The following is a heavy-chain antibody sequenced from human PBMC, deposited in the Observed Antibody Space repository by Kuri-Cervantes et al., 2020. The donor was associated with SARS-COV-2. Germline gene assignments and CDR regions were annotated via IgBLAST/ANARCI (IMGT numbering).Heavy chain of an antibody. Sequence: SGPTLVKPTQTLTLTCTFSGFSLSTSGMCVSWIRQPPGKALEWLARIDWDDDKFYSTSLKTRLTISKDTSKNQVVLTMTNMDPVDTATYYCARTEAVAGKGYFDYWGQGTLVTVSS. CDR2: IDWDDDK. J-gene: IGHJ4*02. CDR3: ARTEAVAGKGYFDY. D-gene: IGHD6-19*01. CDR1: GFSLSTSGMC. V-gene: IGHV2-70*17.